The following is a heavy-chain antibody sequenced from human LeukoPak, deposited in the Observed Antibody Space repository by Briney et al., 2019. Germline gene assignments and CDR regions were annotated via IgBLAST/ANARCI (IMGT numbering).Heavy chain of an antibody. V-gene: IGHV3-53*01. CDR3: ARVLLDYYDSSGLGAFDI. D-gene: IGHD3-22*01. Sequence: GGSLRLSCAASGFTVSSNYMSWVRQAPGKGLEWVSVIYSGGSTYYADSVKGRFTISRDNSKNTLYLQMNSLGTEDTAVYYCARVLLDYYDSSGLGAFDIWGQGTMVTVSS. CDR1: GFTVSSNY. J-gene: IGHJ3*02. CDR2: IYSGGST.